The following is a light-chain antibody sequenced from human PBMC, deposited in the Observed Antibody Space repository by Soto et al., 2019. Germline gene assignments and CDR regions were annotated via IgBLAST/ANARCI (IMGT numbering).Light chain of an antibody. CDR2: DAS. J-gene: IGKJ4*01. Sequence: EIVLTQSPTTLSSSPGERATLSCRASQSVSSYFAWYQQKPGQAPRLLIYDASTRAAGIPARFSGSGSGTDFTLTIRSLEPEDFAVYYCQQRSDWPLTFGGGTKVEIK. CDR1: QSVSSY. V-gene: IGKV3-11*01. CDR3: QQRSDWPLT.